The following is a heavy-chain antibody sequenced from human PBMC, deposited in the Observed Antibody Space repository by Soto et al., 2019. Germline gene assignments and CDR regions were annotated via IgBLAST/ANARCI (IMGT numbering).Heavy chain of an antibody. CDR3: AKTHSSGWVFFGFDP. D-gene: IGHD6-19*01. CDR1: GFTFSSYA. Sequence: EVQLMESGGGLVQPGGSLRLSCAASGFTFSSYAMSWVRQAPEKGLEWVSAISSSGGSTYYADSVKGRFTISRDNSKNTLYLQMNSLRAEDTAVYYCAKTHSSGWVFFGFDPWGQGTLVTVSS. CDR2: ISSSGGST. V-gene: IGHV3-23*01. J-gene: IGHJ5*02.